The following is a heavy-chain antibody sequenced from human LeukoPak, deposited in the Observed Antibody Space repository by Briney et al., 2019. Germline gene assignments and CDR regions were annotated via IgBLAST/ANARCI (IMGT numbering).Heavy chain of an antibody. CDR3: ARDRTLVRGVPGDWFDP. V-gene: IGHV3-33*01. D-gene: IGHD3-10*01. J-gene: IGHJ5*02. Sequence: PGRSLRLSCAASGFTFSSYGMHWVRQAPGKGLEWVAVIWYDGSNKHYADSVKGRFTISRDNSKNTLYLQMNSLRAEDTAVYYCARDRTLVRGVPGDWFDPWGQGTLVTVSS. CDR1: GFTFSSYG. CDR2: IWYDGSNK.